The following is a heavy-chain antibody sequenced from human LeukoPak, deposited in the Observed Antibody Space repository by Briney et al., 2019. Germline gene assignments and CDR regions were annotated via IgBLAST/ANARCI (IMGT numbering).Heavy chain of an antibody. CDR3: ARGDAPGIFRGTQAYPTTYDY. CDR1: GFTFSSYS. CDR2: ISGSSSYI. D-gene: IGHD4-11*01. Sequence: PGGSLRLSCAASGFTFSSYSMNWVRQAPGKGLEWVSSISGSSSYIYYADSVKGRFTISRDNAKNSLYLQMNSLRAEDTAVYYCARGDAPGIFRGTQAYPTTYDYWGQGTLVTVSS. J-gene: IGHJ4*02. V-gene: IGHV3-21*01.